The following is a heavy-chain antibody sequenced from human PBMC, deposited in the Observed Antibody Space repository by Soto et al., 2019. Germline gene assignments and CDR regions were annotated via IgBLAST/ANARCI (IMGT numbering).Heavy chain of an antibody. CDR3: ARDRYDILTANYYYGMDV. CDR1: GYTFTSYG. D-gene: IGHD3-9*01. V-gene: IGHV1-18*01. Sequence: ASVKVCCKASGYTFTSYGISWVRQAPGQGLEWMGWISAYNGNTNYAQKLQGRVTMTTDTSTSTAYMELRSLRSDDTAVYYCARDRYDILTANYYYGMDVWGQGTTVTVSS. CDR2: ISAYNGNT. J-gene: IGHJ6*02.